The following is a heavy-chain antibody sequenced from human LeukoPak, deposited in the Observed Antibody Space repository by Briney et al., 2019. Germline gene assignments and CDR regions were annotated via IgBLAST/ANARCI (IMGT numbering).Heavy chain of an antibody. CDR2: IYHGGTA. Sequence: SETLSLICGVSTYSINSDDSWGWIRQSPGKRLEWIGRIYHGGTAHYNPSLKSRVTMSLATSKNQFYLKLTFVTAADTAFYYCTRERPSRDDGDSSVDYWGQGTLVTVSS. D-gene: IGHD4-17*01. CDR3: TRERPSRDDGDSSVDY. J-gene: IGHJ4*02. CDR1: TYSINSDDS. V-gene: IGHV4-38-2*02.